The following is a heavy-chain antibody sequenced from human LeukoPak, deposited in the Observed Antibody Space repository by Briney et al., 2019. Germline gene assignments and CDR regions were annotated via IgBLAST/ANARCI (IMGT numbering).Heavy chain of an antibody. Sequence: GGSLRLSCAASGFTVSSNYMSWVRQAPGKGLEWVSVIYSGGSTYYADSVKGRFTISRDNSKSTLYLQMNSLRAEDTAVYYCASWLRLDAFDIWGQGTMVTVSS. D-gene: IGHD3-9*01. J-gene: IGHJ3*02. V-gene: IGHV3-66*01. CDR2: IYSGGST. CDR1: GFTVSSNY. CDR3: ASWLRLDAFDI.